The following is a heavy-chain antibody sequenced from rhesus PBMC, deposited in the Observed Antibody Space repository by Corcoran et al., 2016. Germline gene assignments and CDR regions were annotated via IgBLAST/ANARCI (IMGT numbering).Heavy chain of an antibody. Sequence: EVQLVQSGAEVKKPGASVKISCKASGYTFTDYYLHWVRQAPGKGLEWMGRVDPEDGEAIPAQKFQARDTNTADTSTDTAYMELSSLRSEDTAVYYCATAVNEYSNRPYGLDSWGQGVVVTVSS. CDR3: ATAVNEYSNRPYGLDS. V-gene: IGHV1-111*02. CDR1: GYTFTDYY. J-gene: IGHJ6*01. CDR2: VDPEDGEA. D-gene: IGHD4-23*01.